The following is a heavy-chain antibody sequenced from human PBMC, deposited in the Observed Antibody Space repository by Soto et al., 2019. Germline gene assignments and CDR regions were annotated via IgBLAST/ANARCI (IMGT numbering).Heavy chain of an antibody. CDR3: ARDAGYNYPRSAFDI. V-gene: IGHV4-4*02. Sequence: QVQLQESGPGLVKPSGTLSLTCAVSGGSISSSNWWSWVRQPPGKGLEWIGEIYHSGSTNYNPSLTSPVTIPVDKSKNQFSLKRSSVTAADTAVYYCARDAGYNYPRSAFDIWGQGTMVTVSS. CDR1: GGSISSSNW. D-gene: IGHD5-12*01. CDR2: IYHSGST. J-gene: IGHJ3*02.